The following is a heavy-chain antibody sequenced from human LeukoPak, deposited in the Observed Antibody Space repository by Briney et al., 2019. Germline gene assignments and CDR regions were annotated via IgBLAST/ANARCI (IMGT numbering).Heavy chain of an antibody. CDR3: ARKLAMDV. J-gene: IGHJ6*02. V-gene: IGHV1-8*01. CDR1: GYTFTTYD. Sequence: GASVKVSCKASGYTFTTYDINWVRQATGQGLEWMGWMNPNSGNTGYAQKFRGRVTMTRNTSISTAYMELTSLRSEDKATYFCARKLAMDVWGQGTTVTVSS. CDR2: MNPNSGNT.